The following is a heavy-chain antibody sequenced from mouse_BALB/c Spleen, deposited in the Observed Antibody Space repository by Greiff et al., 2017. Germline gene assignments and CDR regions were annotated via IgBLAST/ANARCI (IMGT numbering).Heavy chain of an antibody. CDR3: YYYGIMDY. V-gene: IGHV4-2*02. CDR1: GFDFSRYW. D-gene: IGHD1-1*01. CDR2: INPGSSTI. Sequence: EVKLQESGGGLVQPGGSLNLSCAASGFDFSRYWMSWARQAPGKGQEWIGEINPGSSTINYTPSLKDKFIISRDNAKNTLYLQMSKVRSEDTALYYPYYYGIMDYWGQGTSVTVSS. J-gene: IGHJ4*01.